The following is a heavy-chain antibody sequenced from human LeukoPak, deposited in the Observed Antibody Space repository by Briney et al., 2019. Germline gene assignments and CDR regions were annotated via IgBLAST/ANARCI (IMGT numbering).Heavy chain of an antibody. CDR2: ISYDGSKK. CDR3: ARQRGQLVRFFDY. CDR1: GLTFSSYG. V-gene: IGHV3-30*03. J-gene: IGHJ4*02. D-gene: IGHD6-6*01. Sequence: GGSLRLSCAASGLTFSSYGMHWVRQAPGKGLEWVAVISYDGSKKYYADSVKGRFTISRDNSKNTLYLQMNSLRAEDTAVYYCARQRGQLVRFFDYWGQGTLVTVPS.